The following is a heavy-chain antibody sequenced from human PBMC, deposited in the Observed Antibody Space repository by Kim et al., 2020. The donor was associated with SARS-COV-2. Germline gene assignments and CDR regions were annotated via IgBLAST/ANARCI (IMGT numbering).Heavy chain of an antibody. Sequence: SETLSLTCTVSGGSISSGGYYWSWIRQHPGKGLEWIGYIYYSGSTYYNPSLKSRVTISVDTSKNQFSLKLSSVTAADTAVYYCAKRGYSGYDSGLWYFDLWGRGTLVTVSS. D-gene: IGHD5-12*01. CDR1: GGSISSGGYY. V-gene: IGHV4-31*03. J-gene: IGHJ2*01. CDR2: IYYSGST. CDR3: AKRGYSGYDSGLWYFDL.